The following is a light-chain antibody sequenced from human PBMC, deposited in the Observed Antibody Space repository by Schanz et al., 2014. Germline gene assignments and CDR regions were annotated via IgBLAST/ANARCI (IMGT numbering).Light chain of an antibody. J-gene: IGLJ1*01. Sequence: QSVLTQPPSASGTPGQRVTISCSGSTSNIGKYPVNWYQHLPGTAPKLLIYSSRERPSGVPARFSGSKSGTSASLAISGLQSEDEGHYYCQSYDSGLSAYVFGTGTKLTVL. CDR3: QSYDSGLSAYV. CDR2: SSR. CDR1: TSNIGKYP. V-gene: IGLV1-44*01.